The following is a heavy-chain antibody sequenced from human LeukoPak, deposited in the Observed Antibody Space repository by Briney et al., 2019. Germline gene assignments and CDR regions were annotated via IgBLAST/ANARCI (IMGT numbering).Heavy chain of an antibody. Sequence: GESLKISCKGSGYTFTNYWIGWVRQMPGKGLEWMGIIYPGDSDTRYSPSFQGQVTISADKSISTAYLQWSSLKASDTAMYYCARRAVRGSWNNNWFDPWGQGTLVTVSS. D-gene: IGHD3-10*01. V-gene: IGHV5-51*01. CDR2: IYPGDSDT. J-gene: IGHJ5*02. CDR3: ARRAVRGSWNNNWFDP. CDR1: GYTFTNYW.